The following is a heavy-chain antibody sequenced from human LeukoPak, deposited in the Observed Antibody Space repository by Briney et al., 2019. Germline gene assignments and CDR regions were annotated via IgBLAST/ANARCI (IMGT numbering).Heavy chain of an antibody. Sequence: PSGTLSLTCAVSGDSMRSSDWWSWVRQAPGKGLEWIGEIYHSGSTNYNPSLRSRVTISVDNSKNELSLRLTSVTAADTAVYYCAKSNGYGLIDIWGQGTMVTVSS. CDR1: GDSMRSSDW. D-gene: IGHD3-22*01. CDR2: IYHSGST. V-gene: IGHV4-4*02. CDR3: AKSNGYGLIDI. J-gene: IGHJ3*02.